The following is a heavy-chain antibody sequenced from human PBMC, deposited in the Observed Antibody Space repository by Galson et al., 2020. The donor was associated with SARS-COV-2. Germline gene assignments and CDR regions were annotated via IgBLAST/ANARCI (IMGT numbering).Heavy chain of an antibody. D-gene: IGHD3-9*01. CDR1: GFTFSSYA. CDR3: AKVGHQLRYFDWAPSGGSHYYGMDV. J-gene: IGHJ6*02. Sequence: GESLKISCAASGFTFSSYAMSWVRQAPGKGLEWVSAISGSGGSTYYADSVKGRFTISRDNYKNTLYLQMNSLRAEDTAVYYCAKVGHQLRYFDWAPSGGSHYYGMDVWGQGTTVTVSS. CDR2: ISGSGGST. V-gene: IGHV3-23*01.